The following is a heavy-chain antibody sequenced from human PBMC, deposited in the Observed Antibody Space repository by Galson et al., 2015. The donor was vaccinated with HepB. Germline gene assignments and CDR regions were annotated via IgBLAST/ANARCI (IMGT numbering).Heavy chain of an antibody. Sequence: SLRLSCAASGFTFSSYWMHWVRQAPGKGLVWVSRINSDGSSTSYADSVKGRFTISRDNAKNTLYLQMNSLRAEDTAVYYCARTDDFWSGPTYYYYGMDVWGQGTTVTVSS. CDR2: INSDGSST. J-gene: IGHJ6*02. V-gene: IGHV3-74*01. CDR1: GFTFSSYW. D-gene: IGHD3-3*01. CDR3: ARTDDFWSGPTYYYYGMDV.